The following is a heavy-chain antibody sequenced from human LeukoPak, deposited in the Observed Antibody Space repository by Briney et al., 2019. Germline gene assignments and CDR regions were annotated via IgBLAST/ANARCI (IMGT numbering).Heavy chain of an antibody. D-gene: IGHD1-1*01. J-gene: IGHJ6*02. CDR2: ISGSGGST. Sequence: GGSLRLSCAASGFTFSSYAMSWVRQAPGKGLEWVSAISGSGGSTYYADSVKGRFTISRDNSKNTLYLQMNSLRVDDTAVYYCAREAAGIFYYYGMDVWGQGTTVTVSS. V-gene: IGHV3-23*01. CDR3: AREAAGIFYYYGMDV. CDR1: GFTFSSYA.